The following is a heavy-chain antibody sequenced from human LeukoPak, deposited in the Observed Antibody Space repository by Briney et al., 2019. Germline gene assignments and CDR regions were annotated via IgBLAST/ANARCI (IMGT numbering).Heavy chain of an antibody. Sequence: SETLSLTCTVSGGSISSYYWSWIRQPPGKGLEWIGYNYYSGSTNYNPSLKSRVTISVDTSKNQFSLKLSSVTAADTAVYYCARSVTYYYGSGSYYNGFYFDYWGQGTLVTVSS. CDR3: ARSVTYYYGSGSYYNGFYFDY. V-gene: IGHV4-59*08. J-gene: IGHJ4*02. D-gene: IGHD3-10*01. CDR2: NYYSGST. CDR1: GGSISSYY.